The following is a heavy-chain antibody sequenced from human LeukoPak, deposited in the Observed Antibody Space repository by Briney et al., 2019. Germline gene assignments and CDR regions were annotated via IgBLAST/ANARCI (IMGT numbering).Heavy chain of an antibody. J-gene: IGHJ4*02. V-gene: IGHV3-21*01. CDR1: GFTFSRYS. D-gene: IGHD3-9*01. Sequence: GGSLRLSCAASGFTFSRYSMNWVRQAPGKGLEWVSSISISSNYIYYADSVKGRFTISRDNAKNSLYLQMNSLRAEDTAVYYCARDRVRYFDWLLSGDFDYWGQGTLVTVSS. CDR3: ARDRVRYFDWLLSGDFDY. CDR2: ISISSNYI.